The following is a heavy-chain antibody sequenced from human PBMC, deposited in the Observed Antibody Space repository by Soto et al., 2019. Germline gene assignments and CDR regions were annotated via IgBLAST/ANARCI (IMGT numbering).Heavy chain of an antibody. J-gene: IGHJ5*02. CDR2: IIPIFGTT. CDR3: AKDGGADGYFGNWLDP. V-gene: IGHV1-69*15. D-gene: IGHD5-12*01. Sequence: QVHLVQSGAEVKKPGSSVNVSCKASGGTFSNYAITWVRQAPGQGLEWVGRIIPIFGTTNVAQKFQGRVTITADESTTXAYMDLSGLRSDDTAVYYCAKDGGADGYFGNWLDPWGQGTLVTVSS. CDR1: GGTFSNYA.